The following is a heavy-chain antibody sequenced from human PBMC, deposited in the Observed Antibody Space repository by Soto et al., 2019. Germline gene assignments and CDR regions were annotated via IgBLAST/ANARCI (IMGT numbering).Heavy chain of an antibody. V-gene: IGHV2-26*01. CDR2: IFSDDEK. Sequence: QVTLKESGPVLVKPTETLTLTCTVSGFSLSNATMGVSWIRQPPGKALEWLAHIFSDDEKSYRTSLKRRLTISKPTSNSQVVLTLANTDPVDTATYSCARILQRGRYPYYFASWGPGTLVPGS. J-gene: IGHJ4*02. D-gene: IGHD1-1*01. CDR3: ARILQRGRYPYYFAS. CDR1: GFSLSNATMG.